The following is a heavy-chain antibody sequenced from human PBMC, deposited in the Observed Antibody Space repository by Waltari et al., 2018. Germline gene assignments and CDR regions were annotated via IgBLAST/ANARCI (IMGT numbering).Heavy chain of an antibody. CDR2: IYYSGST. CDR3: ARRGVGWFDP. V-gene: IGHV4-31*01. Sequence: QVQLQESGPRLVKPSQTLSLTCTVSGGSISSGGYYWSWIRQHPGKGLEWIGYIYYSGSTYYSPSLESLVSISLDTSKNQCSLKLSSVTDADTAVYYCARRGVGWFDPWGQGTLVTVSS. CDR1: GGSISSGGYY. D-gene: IGHD1-26*01. J-gene: IGHJ5*02.